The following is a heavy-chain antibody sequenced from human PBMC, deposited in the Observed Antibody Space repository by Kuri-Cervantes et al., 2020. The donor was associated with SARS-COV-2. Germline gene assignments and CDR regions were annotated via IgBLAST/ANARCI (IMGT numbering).Heavy chain of an antibody. CDR2: ISSSSSYT. D-gene: IGHD6-13*01. Sequence: GGSLRLSCAASGFTFSGHWIHWVRQAPGKGLEWVSYISSSSSYTNYADSVKGRFTISRDNAKNSLYLQMNSLRAEDTAVYYCAREIAAAGIDYWGQGTLVTVSS. CDR1: GFTFSGHW. CDR3: AREIAAAGIDY. V-gene: IGHV3-11*06. J-gene: IGHJ4*02.